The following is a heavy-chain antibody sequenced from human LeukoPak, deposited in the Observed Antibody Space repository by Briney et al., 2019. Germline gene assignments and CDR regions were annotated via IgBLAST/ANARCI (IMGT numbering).Heavy chain of an antibody. CDR2: FDPEDGEA. CDR3: ALTGAGYQSAHDAFDI. J-gene: IGHJ3*02. Sequence: ASVKVSCKVSGDTLTELSMHWVRQAPGKGLEWMGGFDPEDGEAIYAQKFQGIVTMTDDTSTDTAYMELRSLRSEDPAVYYCALTGAGYQSAHDAFDIWGQGTMVTVSS. D-gene: IGHD5-12*01. CDR1: GDTLTELS. V-gene: IGHV1-24*01.